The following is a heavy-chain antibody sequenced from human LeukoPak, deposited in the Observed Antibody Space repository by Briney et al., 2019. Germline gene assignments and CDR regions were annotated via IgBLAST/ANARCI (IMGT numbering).Heavy chain of an antibody. CDR3: ARGGGGYVGFDY. J-gene: IGHJ4*02. CDR1: GFTFSNYR. D-gene: IGHD5-12*01. Sequence: GGSLRLSCAASGFTFSNYRMSWVRQAPGKGLEWVANIKQDGSEKYYVDSVKGRFTISRDNAKNSLNLQMNSLRAEDTAVYHCARGGGGYVGFDYWGQGTLVTVSS. CDR2: IKQDGSEK. V-gene: IGHV3-7*03.